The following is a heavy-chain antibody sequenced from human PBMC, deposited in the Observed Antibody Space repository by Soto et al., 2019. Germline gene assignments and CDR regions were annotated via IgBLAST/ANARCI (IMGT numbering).Heavy chain of an antibody. CDR3: ARDGREASGMDV. Sequence: PSETLSLTCTVSGGSISSHYWSWVRQAPGKGLVWIGHIYYRGSTSYNPSLRSRSTISVDTSNNQFSLKLNSVTTADTAVYYCARDGREASGMDVWGQGTKVTVSS. CDR1: GGSISSHY. D-gene: IGHD1-26*01. CDR2: IYYRGST. V-gene: IGHV4-59*11. J-gene: IGHJ6*02.